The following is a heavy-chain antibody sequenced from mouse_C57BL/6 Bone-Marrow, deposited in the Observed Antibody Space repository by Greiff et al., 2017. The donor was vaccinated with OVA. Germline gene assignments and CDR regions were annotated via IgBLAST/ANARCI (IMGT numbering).Heavy chain of an antibody. CDR2: IYPGSGNT. V-gene: IGHV1-76*01. CDR1: GYTFTDYY. D-gene: IGHD1-1*01. CDR3: AYYYGSSYEAMDY. J-gene: IGHJ4*01. Sequence: VKLMESGAELVRPGASVKLSCKASGYTFTDYYINWVKQRPGQGLEWIARIYPGSGNTYYNEKFKGKATLTAEKSSSTAYMQLSSLTSEDSAVYYCAYYYGSSYEAMDYWGQGTSVTVSS.